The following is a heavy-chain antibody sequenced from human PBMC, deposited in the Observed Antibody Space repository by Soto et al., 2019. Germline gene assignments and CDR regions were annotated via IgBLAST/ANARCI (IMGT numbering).Heavy chain of an antibody. V-gene: IGHV3-30-3*02. J-gene: IGHJ4*02. CDR1: GFTFKNYA. Sequence: PGGSLRLSCAASGFTFKNYAMHWVRQAPGKGLEWVAVISYDGSIEFYAASVRGRFTISRDNSKHTLYLQMNSLRAEDTAVYFCAKPPGGSSGSYPDPFDYWGQGTLVTVSS. D-gene: IGHD3-22*01. CDR3: AKPPGGSSGSYPDPFDY. CDR2: ISYDGSIE.